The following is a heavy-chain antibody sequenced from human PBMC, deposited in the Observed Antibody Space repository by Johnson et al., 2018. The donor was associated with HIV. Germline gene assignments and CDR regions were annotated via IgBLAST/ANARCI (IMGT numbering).Heavy chain of an antibody. J-gene: IGHJ3*02. Sequence: VQLVESGGGLVQPGGSLRLSCAVSGFTFDNFAMHWVRQAPGKGLEWVSVIYSGGSTYYADSVRGRFTISRDNSRNTLYLQMNSLRAEDTAMYYCARGSIMITFGGVIPDAFDIWGKGHWSSSLQ. D-gene: IGHD3-16*02. V-gene: IGHV3-66*01. CDR1: GFTFDNFA. CDR3: ARGSIMITFGGVIPDAFDI. CDR2: IYSGGST.